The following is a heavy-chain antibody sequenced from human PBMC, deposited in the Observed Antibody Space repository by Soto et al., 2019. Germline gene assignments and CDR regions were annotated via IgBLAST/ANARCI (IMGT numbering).Heavy chain of an antibody. CDR1: GFTFSSYS. CDR3: ARDLVGSGWYDLYYYYGMDV. Sequence: GGSLRLSCAASGFTFSSYSMNWVRQAPGKGLEWASSISSSSSYIYYADSVKGRFTISRDNAKNSLYLQMNSLRAEDTAVYYCARDLVGSGWYDLYYYYGMDVWGQGTTVTVSS. V-gene: IGHV3-21*01. J-gene: IGHJ6*02. D-gene: IGHD6-19*01. CDR2: ISSSSSYI.